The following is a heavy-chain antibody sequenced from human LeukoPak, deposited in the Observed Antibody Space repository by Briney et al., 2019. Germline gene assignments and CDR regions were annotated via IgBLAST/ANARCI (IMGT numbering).Heavy chain of an antibody. D-gene: IGHD6-19*01. V-gene: IGHV4-34*01. Sequence: PSQTLSLTCGVSGGSFSSHYWTWIRQPPGKGLEWIGEINPRGITNYNPSLESRVTVSADTSRHQLSLSLTSVTAADSAVYFCARGLRQGSAWSWGPKEKSYQYMDVWGTGTTVIVSS. CDR2: INPRGIT. CDR3: ARGLRQGSAWSWGPKEKSYQYMDV. CDR1: GGSFSSHY. J-gene: IGHJ6*04.